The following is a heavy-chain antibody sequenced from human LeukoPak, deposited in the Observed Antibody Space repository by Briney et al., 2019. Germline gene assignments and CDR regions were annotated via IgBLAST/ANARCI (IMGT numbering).Heavy chain of an antibody. CDR3: ARNPSNIAAAGTSWFDP. J-gene: IGHJ5*02. Sequence: SETLSLTCAVYGGPFSGYYWSWIRQPPGKGLEWIGEINHSGSTNYNPSLKSRVTISVDTSKNQFSLKLSSVTAADTAVYYCARNPSNIAAAGTSWFDPWGQGTLVTVSS. V-gene: IGHV4-34*01. D-gene: IGHD6-13*01. CDR2: INHSGST. CDR1: GGPFSGYY.